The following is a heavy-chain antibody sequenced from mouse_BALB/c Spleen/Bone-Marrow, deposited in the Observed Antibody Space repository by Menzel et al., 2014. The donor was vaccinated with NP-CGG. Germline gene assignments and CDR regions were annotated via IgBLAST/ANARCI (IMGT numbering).Heavy chain of an antibody. J-gene: IGHJ1*01. D-gene: IGHD2-14*01. Sequence: EVKLQESGAELVKPGASVKLSCTASGFNIKDTYMHWVKQRPEQGLEWIGRIDPSNGNTKYDPKFQGKATITADTSSNTAYLKLSSLTSEDTAVYYCASYRYGWYFDVWGAGTTVTVSS. CDR3: ASYRYGWYFDV. CDR2: IDPSNGNT. CDR1: GFNIKDTY. V-gene: IGHV14-3*02.